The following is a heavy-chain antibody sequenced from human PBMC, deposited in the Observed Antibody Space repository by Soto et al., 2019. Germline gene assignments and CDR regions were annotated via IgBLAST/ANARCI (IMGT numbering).Heavy chain of an antibody. D-gene: IGHD2-2*01. Sequence: SVKVSCKASGGTFSSYAISWVRQAPGQGLEWMGGIIPIFGTANYAQKSQGRVTITADESTSTAYMELSSLRSEDTAVYYCASMVPPVVPAAIGWFDPWGQGTLVTVSS. CDR1: GGTFSSYA. CDR3: ASMVPPVVPAAIGWFDP. CDR2: IIPIFGTA. J-gene: IGHJ5*02. V-gene: IGHV1-69*13.